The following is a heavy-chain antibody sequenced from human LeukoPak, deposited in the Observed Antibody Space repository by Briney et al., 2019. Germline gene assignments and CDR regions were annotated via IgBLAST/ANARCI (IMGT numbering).Heavy chain of an antibody. Sequence: GGSLRLSCAASGFTFSSYGIHWVRQAPGKGLEWVAFIRYDGSNKYYADSVKGRFTISGDNSKNTLYLQMNSLRAEDTAVYYCAKLVQQLVSRGYYFDYWGQGTLVTVSS. CDR2: IRYDGSNK. CDR1: GFTFSSYG. CDR3: AKLVQQLVSRGYYFDY. J-gene: IGHJ4*02. V-gene: IGHV3-30*02. D-gene: IGHD6-13*01.